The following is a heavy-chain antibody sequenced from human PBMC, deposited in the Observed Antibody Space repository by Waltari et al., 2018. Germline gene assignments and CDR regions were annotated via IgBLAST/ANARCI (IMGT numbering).Heavy chain of an antibody. CDR3: ARLIGGTLTEYYQ. V-gene: IGHV3-7*01. D-gene: IGHD1-26*01. CDR2: IKEDGSEK. CDR1: GFTFSSHW. J-gene: IGHJ1*01. Sequence: EVQLMESGGGLVQPGGSLRLSCAASGFTFSSHWMTWVGQAPGKGLEWVANIKEDGSEKYYVDSVKGRFTISRDNAKNSLYLQMNSLRVEDAAVYYCARLIGGTLTEYYQWGQGTLVTVPS.